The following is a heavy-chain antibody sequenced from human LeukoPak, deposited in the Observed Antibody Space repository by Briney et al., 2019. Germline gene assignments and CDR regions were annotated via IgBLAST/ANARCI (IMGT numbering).Heavy chain of an antibody. J-gene: IGHJ4*02. Sequence: PSETLSLTCAVSGGSISSGGYSWSWIRQPPGKGLEWIGYIYHSGSTYYNPSLKSRVTISVDRSKDQFSLKLSSVTAADTAVYYCARATTRYVLDYWGQGTLVTVSS. CDR2: IYHSGST. D-gene: IGHD3-16*01. CDR3: ARATTRYVLDY. V-gene: IGHV4-30-2*01. CDR1: GGSISSGGYS.